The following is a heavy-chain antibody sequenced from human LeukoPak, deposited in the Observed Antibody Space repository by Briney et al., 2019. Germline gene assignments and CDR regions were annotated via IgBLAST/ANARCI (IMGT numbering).Heavy chain of an antibody. D-gene: IGHD6-6*01. CDR3: ARPLLAAQVKGDAFDI. V-gene: IGHV3-21*01. Sequence: GGSLRLSCAASGFTFSSYSMNWVRQAPGKGLEWVSSISSSSSYIYYAASVKGRFTISRDNAKNPLYLQMNSLRAEDTAVYYCARPLLAAQVKGDAFDIWGQGTMVTVSS. J-gene: IGHJ3*02. CDR1: GFTFSSYS. CDR2: ISSSSSYI.